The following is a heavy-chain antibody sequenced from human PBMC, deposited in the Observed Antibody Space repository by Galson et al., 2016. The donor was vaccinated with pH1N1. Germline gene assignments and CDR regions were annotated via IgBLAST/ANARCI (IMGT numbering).Heavy chain of an antibody. D-gene: IGHD4-17*01. CDR3: ARVRSYGYWYFDL. Sequence: LSLTCTVSGGSISSADYCWNWIRQPPGRGLEWIGYISYSGSTYYNPSHKSRIIISVDKSQNQFSLNLNSVTAADAAVYYCARVRSYGYWYFDLWGRGTLVTVSS. V-gene: IGHV4-30-4*01. CDR2: ISYSGST. CDR1: GGSISSADYC. J-gene: IGHJ2*01.